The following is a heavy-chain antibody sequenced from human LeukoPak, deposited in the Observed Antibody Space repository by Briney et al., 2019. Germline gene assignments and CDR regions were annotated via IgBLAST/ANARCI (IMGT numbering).Heavy chain of an antibody. CDR3: ARWPRERNRITVTNYYYYMDV. J-gene: IGHJ6*03. V-gene: IGHV4-61*02. Sequence: SETLSLTCTVSGNSISSGDNYWSWIRQPAGKGLEWIGRIYTSGSTNYNPSLKSRVTISGDTSKNQFSLKVSSVTAADSAVYYCARWPRERNRITVTNYYYYMDVWGRGTTVTVSS. D-gene: IGHD4-11*01. CDR2: IYTSGST. CDR1: GNSISSGDNY.